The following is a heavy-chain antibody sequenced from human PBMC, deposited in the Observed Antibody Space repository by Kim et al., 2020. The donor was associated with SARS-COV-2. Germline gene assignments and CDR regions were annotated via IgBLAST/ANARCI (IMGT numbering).Heavy chain of an antibody. CDR3: ARHTAEDFDY. J-gene: IGHJ4*02. V-gene: IGHV5-10-1*01. CDR2: IDPSDSYT. Sequence: GESLKISCKGSGYSFTSYWISWVRQMPGKGLEWMGRIDPSDSYTNYSPSFQGHVTISADKSISTAYLQWSSLKASDTAMYYYARHTAEDFDYWGQGTLVTVSS. CDR1: GYSFTSYW.